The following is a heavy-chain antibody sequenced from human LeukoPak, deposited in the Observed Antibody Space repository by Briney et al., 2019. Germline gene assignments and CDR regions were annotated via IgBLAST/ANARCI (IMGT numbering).Heavy chain of an antibody. CDR2: ISSSSSYI. V-gene: IGHV3-21*01. Sequence: GGSLRLSCAASGFTFSSYSMNWVRQAPGKGLEWVSSISSSSSYIYYADSVKGRFTISRDNAKNSLYLQMNSLRAEDTAVYYCAGDPIAVAVYYYGMDVWGQGTTVTVSS. CDR1: GFTFSSYS. J-gene: IGHJ6*02. CDR3: AGDPIAVAVYYYGMDV. D-gene: IGHD6-19*01.